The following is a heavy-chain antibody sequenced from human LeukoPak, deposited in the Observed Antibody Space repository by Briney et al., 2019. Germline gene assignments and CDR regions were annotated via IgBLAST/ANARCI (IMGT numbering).Heavy chain of an antibody. CDR3: ARVVYSSGWYFDY. CDR2: IYYSGST. V-gene: IGHV4-59*01. D-gene: IGHD6-19*01. J-gene: IGHJ4*02. Sequence: SETLSLTCAVYGGSFSGYYWSWIRQPPGKGLEWIGYIYYSGSTNYNPSLKSRVTISVDTSKNQFSLKLSSVTAADTAVYYCARVVYSSGWYFDYWGQGTLVTVSS. CDR1: GGSFSGYY.